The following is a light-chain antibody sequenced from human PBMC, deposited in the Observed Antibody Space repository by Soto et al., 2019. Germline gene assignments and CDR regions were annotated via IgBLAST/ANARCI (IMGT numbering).Light chain of an antibody. CDR3: QSYDSSLSGPVV. CDR1: SSNIGAGHD. J-gene: IGLJ3*02. CDR2: GNT. V-gene: IGLV1-40*01. Sequence: QSVLTQPPSVSGAPGQRVTISGTGSSSNIGAGHDVHWYQQLPGTAPKLLISGNTNRPSGVPDRFSGSKSGTSASLAITGLQAEDEADYYCQSYDSSLSGPVVFGGGTKLTVL.